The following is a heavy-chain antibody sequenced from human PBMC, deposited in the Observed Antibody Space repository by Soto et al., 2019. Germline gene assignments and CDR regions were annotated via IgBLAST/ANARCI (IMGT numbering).Heavy chain of an antibody. CDR2: IYYSGST. CDR3: ARLDWNWGYNWFDP. Sequence: SETLSLTCTVSGGSISSSSYYWGWIRQPPGKGLEWIGSIYYSGSTYYNPSLKSRVTISVDTSKNQFSLKLSSVTAADTAVYYCARLDWNWGYNWFDPWGQGTLVTVSS. CDR1: GGSISSSSYY. J-gene: IGHJ5*02. V-gene: IGHV4-39*01. D-gene: IGHD1-7*01.